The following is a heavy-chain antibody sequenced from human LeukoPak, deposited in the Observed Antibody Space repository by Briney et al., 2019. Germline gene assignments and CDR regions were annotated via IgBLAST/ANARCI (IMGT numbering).Heavy chain of an antibody. CDR2: IYYSGST. CDR1: GGSISSSSYY. D-gene: IGHD1-26*01. V-gene: IGHV4-39*07. J-gene: IGHJ3*02. CDR3: ARGNSGSYFHAFDI. Sequence: PSETLSLTCTVSGGSISSSSYYWGWIRQPPGTGLEWIESIYYSGSTYYNPSLKSRVTISVNTSKNQFSLKLSSVTAADTAVYYCARGNSGSYFHAFDIWGQGTMVTVSS.